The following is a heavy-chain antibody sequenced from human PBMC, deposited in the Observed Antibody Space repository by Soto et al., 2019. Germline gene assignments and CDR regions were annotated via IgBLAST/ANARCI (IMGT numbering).Heavy chain of an antibody. D-gene: IGHD2-2*02. V-gene: IGHV1-8*01. CDR1: GYSFSTYD. CDR3: ARPYCDSTSCYTDWFDP. CDR2: VNPKSGNT. Sequence: QVQLVQSGAEVKKPGASVKVSCKASGYSFSTYDITWVRHAAGQGLEWLGWVNPKSGNTDYAQRFRGRVTMTSNTSISTAYMELSALTPEDTAVYYCARPYCDSTSCYTDWFDPWGQGTLVTVSS. J-gene: IGHJ5*02.